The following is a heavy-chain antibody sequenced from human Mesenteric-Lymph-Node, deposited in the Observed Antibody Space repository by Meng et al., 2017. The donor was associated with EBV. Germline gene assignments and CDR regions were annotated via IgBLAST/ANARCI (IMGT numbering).Heavy chain of an antibody. V-gene: IGHV4-30-4*01. D-gene: IGHD2-2*01. CDR3: AREIYCTSASCPFDY. J-gene: IGHJ4*02. CDR1: GGFSSSGGYY. Sequence: VHPQGSGPGLVKPYPTLSLTWTLSGGFSSSGGYYWSWIRQSPGKGLEWIGYIYYSGTTYYNPSLQSRVSMSMDSSRNQFSLKLSSVTAADTAVYYCAREIYCTSASCPFDYWGQGTLVTVSS. CDR2: IYYSGTT.